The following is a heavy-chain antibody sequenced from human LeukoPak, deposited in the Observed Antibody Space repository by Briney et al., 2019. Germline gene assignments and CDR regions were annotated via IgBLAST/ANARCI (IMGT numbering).Heavy chain of an antibody. CDR2: ISGSGADT. D-gene: IGHD2-8*01. Sequence: GGSLRLSCAASGFTFNTYAMNWVRQAPGKGLEWVSRISGSGADTYYADSVKGRFTISRDNFKSTLYLQMNSLRAEDTAIYYCAKALEMDYFDYWGQGTLVTVSS. CDR3: AKALEMDYFDY. J-gene: IGHJ4*02. V-gene: IGHV3-23*01. CDR1: GFTFNTYA.